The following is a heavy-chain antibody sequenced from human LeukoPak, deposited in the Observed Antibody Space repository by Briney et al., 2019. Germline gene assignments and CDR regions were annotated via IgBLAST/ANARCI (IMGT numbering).Heavy chain of an antibody. CDR1: GGSISSYY. CDR3: ASGKFVDTMGY. Sequence: SETLSLTCTVSGGSISSYYWSWIRQPPGKGLEWIGYIYYSGSTYYNPSLKSRVTISVDTSKNQFSLKLSSVTAADTAVYYCASGKFVDTMGYWGQGTLVTVSS. V-gene: IGHV4-59*12. J-gene: IGHJ4*02. D-gene: IGHD5-18*01. CDR2: IYYSGST.